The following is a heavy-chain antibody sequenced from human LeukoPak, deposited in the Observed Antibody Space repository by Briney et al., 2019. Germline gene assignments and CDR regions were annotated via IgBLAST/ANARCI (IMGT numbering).Heavy chain of an antibody. CDR1: GYTFTGYY. J-gene: IGHJ4*02. D-gene: IGHD3-16*02. CDR3: ARDTSSSPFMITFGGVIPDY. V-gene: IGHV1-2*02. CDR2: INPNSGGT. Sequence: ASVKVSCKASGYTFTGYYMHWVRQAPGQGLEWMGWINPNSGGTNYAQKFQGRVTMTRDTSISTAYMELSRLRSDDTAVYYCARDTSSSPFMITFGGVIPDYWGQGTLVTVSS.